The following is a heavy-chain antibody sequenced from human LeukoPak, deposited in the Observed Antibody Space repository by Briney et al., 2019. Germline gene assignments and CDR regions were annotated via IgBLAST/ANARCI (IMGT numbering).Heavy chain of an antibody. J-gene: IGHJ3*02. D-gene: IGHD2-2*03. CDR1: GGSISSSSYY. Sequence: SETLSLTCTVSGGSISSSSYYWGWIRQPPGKGLEWIGSIYYSGSTCYNPSLKSRVTISVDTSKNQFSLKLSSVTAADTAVYYCANGYCSSTSCYVWAFDIWGQGTMVTVSS. V-gene: IGHV4-39*01. CDR3: ANGYCSSTSCYVWAFDI. CDR2: IYYSGST.